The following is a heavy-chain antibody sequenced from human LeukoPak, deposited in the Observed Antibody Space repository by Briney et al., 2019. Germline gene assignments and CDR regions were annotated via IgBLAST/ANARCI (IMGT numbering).Heavy chain of an antibody. D-gene: IGHD3-10*01. CDR3: ASLRYTSGNYRFTY. J-gene: IGHJ4*02. CDR2: IYYSGDT. V-gene: IGHV4-59*01. CDR1: GASINSYY. Sequence: PSETLSLTCTVSGASINSYYWSWIRQPPGKGLEWIGYIYYSGDTKYNPSLNSPVTISLDTSKNQFSLKLYSVTAADTAVYYCASLRYTSGNYRFTYWGQGTLVTVSS.